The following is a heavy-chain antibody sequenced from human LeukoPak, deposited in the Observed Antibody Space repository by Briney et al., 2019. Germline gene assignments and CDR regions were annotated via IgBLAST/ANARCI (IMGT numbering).Heavy chain of an antibody. J-gene: IGHJ4*02. D-gene: IGHD5-12*01. CDR1: GYSFTAAYN. V-gene: IGHV1-2*02. CDR2: INPNSGDT. Sequence: ASVKVSCKASGYSFTAAYNIHWLRQAPEQGPEFMGWINPNSGDTRYAQKFQGRVTVTRDTVISTAYMELNSLTSDDTAVYYCARDPRGTYDYWGQGALVTVSS. CDR3: ARDPRGTYDY.